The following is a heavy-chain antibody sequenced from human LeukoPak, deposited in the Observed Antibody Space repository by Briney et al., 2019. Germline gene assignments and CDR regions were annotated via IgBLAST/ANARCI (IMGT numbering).Heavy chain of an antibody. CDR1: GYTFTSYY. Sequence: ASVKVSCKASGYTFTSYYMHWVRQAPGQGREWMGVITPSGGGTSYAQKFQGRVTMTRDTSTSTVYMELSSLRSEDTAVYYCARDGGYCSGDSCSTYYYYGMDVWGKGTTVTVSS. V-gene: IGHV1-46*01. CDR3: ARDGGYCSGDSCSTYYYYGMDV. J-gene: IGHJ6*04. D-gene: IGHD2-15*01. CDR2: ITPSGGGT.